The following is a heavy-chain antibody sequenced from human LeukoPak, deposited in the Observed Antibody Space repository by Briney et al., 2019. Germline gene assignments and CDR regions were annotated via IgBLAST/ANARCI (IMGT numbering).Heavy chain of an antibody. D-gene: IGHD2-15*01. CDR1: GDSINSNY. V-gene: IGHV4-59*01. Sequence: SETLSLTCSVSGDSINSNYWSWMRQPPGKGLEWIGYIYYGGSTNYNPSLKSRVSMSVDTSKNQFSPNLSSVTAADTAVYYCARLLAGCPGGRCRAHFDYWGQGTLVTVSS. CDR3: ARLLAGCPGGRCRAHFDY. J-gene: IGHJ4*02. CDR2: IYYGGST.